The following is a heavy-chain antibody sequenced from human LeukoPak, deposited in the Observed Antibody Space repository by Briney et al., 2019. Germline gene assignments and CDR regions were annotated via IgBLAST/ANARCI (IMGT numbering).Heavy chain of an antibody. J-gene: IGHJ4*02. CDR2: INPNSGGT. Sequence: GASVKVSCKASGYTFTGYYMHWVRQAPGQGREWMGWINPNSGGTNYAQKFQGRVTMTRDTSISTAYMELSGLRSDDTAVYYCARGGAYCGGDCYQNAYYFDYWGQGTLVTVSS. CDR1: GYTFTGYY. V-gene: IGHV1-2*02. CDR3: ARGGAYCGGDCYQNAYYFDY. D-gene: IGHD2-21*02.